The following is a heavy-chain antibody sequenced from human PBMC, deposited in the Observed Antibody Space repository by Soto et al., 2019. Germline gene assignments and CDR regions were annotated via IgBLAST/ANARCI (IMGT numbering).Heavy chain of an antibody. Sequence: SVKVSCKASGGTFSSYAISWVRQAPGQGLEWMGGIIPIFGTANYAQKFQGRVTITADESTSTAYMELSSLRSEDTAVYYCAGGYDYVWGSYNYWGQGTLVIVSS. V-gene: IGHV1-69*13. CDR1: GGTFSSYA. CDR2: IIPIFGTA. J-gene: IGHJ4*02. CDR3: AGGYDYVWGSYNY. D-gene: IGHD3-16*01.